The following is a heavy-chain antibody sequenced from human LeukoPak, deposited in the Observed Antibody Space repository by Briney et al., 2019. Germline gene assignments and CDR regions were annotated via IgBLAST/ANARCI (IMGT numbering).Heavy chain of an antibody. V-gene: IGHV4-38-2*02. CDR3: ARDDIVVVPAAILYNWFDP. CDR2: IYHSGST. CDR1: GYSISSGYY. D-gene: IGHD2-2*01. Sequence: SETLSLTCTVSGYSISSGYYWGWIRQPPGKGLEWIGSIYHSGSTYYNPSLKSRVTISVDMSKNQFSLKLSSVTAADTAVYYCARDDIVVVPAAILYNWFDPWGQGTLVTVSS. J-gene: IGHJ5*02.